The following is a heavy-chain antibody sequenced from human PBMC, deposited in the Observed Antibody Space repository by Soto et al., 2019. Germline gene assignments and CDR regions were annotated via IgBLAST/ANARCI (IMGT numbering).Heavy chain of an antibody. CDR3: TRTPTRGASAWFDP. V-gene: IGHV4-34*01. CDR1: GGSFSDHY. Sequence: QVQLQQWGAGLLKPSETLSLTCAVYGGSFSDHYWIWIRQPPGEGLEWIGEIHLSGRTNYNPSLKSRVTISLDTSKNQFSVKLSSVTAADTAVYYCTRTPTRGASAWFDPWGQGTLVSVSS. CDR2: IHLSGRT. D-gene: IGHD1-26*01. J-gene: IGHJ5*02.